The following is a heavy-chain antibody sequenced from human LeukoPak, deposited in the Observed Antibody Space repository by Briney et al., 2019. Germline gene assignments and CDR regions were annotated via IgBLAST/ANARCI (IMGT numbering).Heavy chain of an antibody. CDR2: FDPEDGET. CDR3: ASMIVVTYGMDV. J-gene: IGHJ6*02. Sequence: ASVKVSCKVSGYTLTELSMHWVRQAPGKGLEWMGGFDPEDGETIYAQKFQGRVTMTEDTSTDTAYMELSSPRSEDTAVYYCASMIVVTYGMDVWGQGTTVTVSS. V-gene: IGHV1-24*01. CDR1: GYTLTELS. D-gene: IGHD3-22*01.